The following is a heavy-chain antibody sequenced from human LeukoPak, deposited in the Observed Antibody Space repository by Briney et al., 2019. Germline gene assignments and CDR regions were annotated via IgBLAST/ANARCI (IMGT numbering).Heavy chain of an antibody. CDR3: ARVGFKYSGSGPARAYFDY. CDR1: GFTFSSYS. J-gene: IGHJ4*02. CDR2: ISSSSSYI. D-gene: IGHD3-10*01. Sequence: PGGSLRLSCAASGFTFSSYSRNWVRRAPGKGLERVSTISSSSSYIYYADSVKGRFTISRDNAKNSLYLQMNSLRAEDTAVYYCARVGFKYSGSGPARAYFDYWGQGTQVTVSS. V-gene: IGHV3-21*01.